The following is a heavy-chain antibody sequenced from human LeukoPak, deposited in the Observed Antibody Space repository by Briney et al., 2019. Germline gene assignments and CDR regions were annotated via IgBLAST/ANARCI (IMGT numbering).Heavy chain of an antibody. CDR2: VSISGGRT. J-gene: IGHJ4*02. V-gene: IGHV3-23*01. CDR1: GFTFSSYA. D-gene: IGHD3-10*01. CDR3: AKGVAYGSGSYPNGHFDY. Sequence: GGSLRLSCAASGFTFSSYAMSWVRQAPGKGLEWVSAVSISGGRTYYADSVKGRFAISRDDSKNTLSLQMNSLRAEDTAVYYCAKGVAYGSGSYPNGHFDYWGQGTLVTVSP.